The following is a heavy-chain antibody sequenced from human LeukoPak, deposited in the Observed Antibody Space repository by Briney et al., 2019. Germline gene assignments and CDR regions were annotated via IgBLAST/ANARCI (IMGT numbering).Heavy chain of an antibody. CDR1: GFTFSTYN. CDR2: IGRSSSPI. D-gene: IGHD4-23*01. Sequence: GGSLRLSCAASGFTFSTYNMNWVRQAPGKGLEWLSYIGRSSSPIYYADSVKGRFTISRDNAKNSLYLQMNSLRDEDTAVYYCARVGLEGDYGGFYFDYWGQGTLVTVSS. V-gene: IGHV3-48*02. J-gene: IGHJ4*02. CDR3: ARVGLEGDYGGFYFDY.